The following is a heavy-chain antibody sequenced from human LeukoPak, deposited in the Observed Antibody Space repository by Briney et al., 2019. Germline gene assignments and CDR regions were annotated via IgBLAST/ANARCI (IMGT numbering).Heavy chain of an antibody. Sequence: SVKVSCKASGGTFSSYAISWVRLAPGQGLEWMGRIIPILGIANYAQKFQGRVTITADKSTSTAYMELSSLRSEDTAVYYCASGDSSSWYDYWGQGTLVTVSS. J-gene: IGHJ4*02. CDR3: ASGDSSSWYDY. V-gene: IGHV1-69*04. D-gene: IGHD6-13*01. CDR2: IIPILGIA. CDR1: GGTFSSYA.